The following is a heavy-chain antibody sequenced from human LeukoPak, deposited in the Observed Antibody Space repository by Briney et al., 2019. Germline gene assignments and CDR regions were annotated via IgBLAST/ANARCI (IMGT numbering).Heavy chain of an antibody. D-gene: IGHD5-18*01. CDR3: ARGGQLWLRGLDY. J-gene: IGHJ4*02. V-gene: IGHV4-34*01. CDR2: INHSGST. CDR1: GGSFSGDY. Sequence: SETLSLTCAVYGGSFSGDYWSWIRQPPGKGREWSGEINHSGSTNYNPSLKSRVTISVDTSKNQFSLKLSSVTAADTAVYYCARGGQLWLRGLDYWGQGTLVTVSS.